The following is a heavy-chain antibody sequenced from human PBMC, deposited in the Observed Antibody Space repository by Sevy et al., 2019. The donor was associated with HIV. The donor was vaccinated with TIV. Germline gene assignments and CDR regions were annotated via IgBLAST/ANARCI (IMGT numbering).Heavy chain of an antibody. CDR2: MSPKSGAT. V-gene: IGHV1-8*01. D-gene: IGHD3-3*01. Sequence: ASVKVSCKASGYTFTSYDINWVRQATGQGLEWMGWMSPKSGATGFAQKFQGRVTMTRNASIRTAYMELSSLTYEDTAVYYCASGGNGDFWSYEYYYYGMDVWGQGTAVTVSS. CDR3: ASGGNGDFWSYEYYYYGMDV. J-gene: IGHJ6*02. CDR1: GYTFTSYD.